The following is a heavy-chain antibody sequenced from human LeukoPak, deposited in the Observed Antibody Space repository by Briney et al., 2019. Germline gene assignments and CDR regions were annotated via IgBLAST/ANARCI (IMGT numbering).Heavy chain of an antibody. Sequence: PGKSLRLSCAASGFTFSSYAIHWVRQGPGKGLEWVAVISYDGSNKYYADSVKGRFTISRDNSKNTLDLQMNSWRAEDTALYYCAKVVSSGWYAVDYWGQGTLVTVSS. D-gene: IGHD6-19*01. CDR2: ISYDGSNK. CDR1: GFTFSSYA. V-gene: IGHV3-30-3*01. CDR3: AKVVSSGWYAVDY. J-gene: IGHJ4*02.